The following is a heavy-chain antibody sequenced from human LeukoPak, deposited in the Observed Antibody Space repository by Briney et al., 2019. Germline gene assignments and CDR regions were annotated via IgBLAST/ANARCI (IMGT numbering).Heavy chain of an antibody. CDR3: AREESIAAAGTSFDY. Sequence: GGSLRLSCAASGFTVSSNYMNWVRQAPGKGLEWVSSISSSSSYIYYADSAKGRFTISRDNAKNSLYLQMNSLRAEDTAVYYCAREESIAAAGTSFDYWGQGTLVTVSS. V-gene: IGHV3-21*01. J-gene: IGHJ4*02. D-gene: IGHD6-13*01. CDR2: ISSSSSYI. CDR1: GFTVSSNY.